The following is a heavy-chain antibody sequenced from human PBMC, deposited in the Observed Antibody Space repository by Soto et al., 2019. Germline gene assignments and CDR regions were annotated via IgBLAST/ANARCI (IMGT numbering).Heavy chain of an antibody. V-gene: IGHV3-23*01. Sequence: EVQLLESGGGLVQPGGSLRLSCAASGFTFSSYAMSWVRQTPGKGLEWVSAISGSGDSTYYADSVKGRFTISRDNSKNTLYLQRNSLRAADTAIYYCAKTRWGSDNWFDPWGQGTLVNVSS. J-gene: IGHJ5*02. CDR2: ISGSGDST. CDR3: AKTRWGSDNWFDP. CDR1: GFTFSSYA. D-gene: IGHD2-2*01.